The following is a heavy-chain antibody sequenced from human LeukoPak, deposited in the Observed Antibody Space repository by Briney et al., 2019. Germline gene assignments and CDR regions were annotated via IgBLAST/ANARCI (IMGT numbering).Heavy chain of an antibody. V-gene: IGHV3-21*01. J-gene: IGHJ4*02. Sequence: PGGSLRLSCAASGFTFSSYAMTWVRQAPGKGLEWVSSISSSSSYIYYADSVKGRFTISRDNAKNSLYLQMNSLRAEDTAVYYCARVEVTTVRTGPVDYWGQGTLVTVSS. CDR2: ISSSSSYI. CDR1: GFTFSSYA. CDR3: ARVEVTTVRTGPVDY. D-gene: IGHD4-17*01.